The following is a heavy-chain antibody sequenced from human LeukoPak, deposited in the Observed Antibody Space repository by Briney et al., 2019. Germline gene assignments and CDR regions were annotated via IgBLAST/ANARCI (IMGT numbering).Heavy chain of an antibody. J-gene: IGHJ4*02. V-gene: IGHV4-61*02. CDR3: ARDSGARQDYGDRNFDY. D-gene: IGHD4-17*01. CDR2: IYTSGST. Sequence: SQTLSLTCTVSGGSISSGSYYWSWIRQPAGKGLEWIGRIYTSGSTNYNPSLKSRVTISVDTSKNQFSLKLTSVTAADTAVYYCARDSGARQDYGDRNFDYWGQGTLVTVSS. CDR1: GGSISSGSYY.